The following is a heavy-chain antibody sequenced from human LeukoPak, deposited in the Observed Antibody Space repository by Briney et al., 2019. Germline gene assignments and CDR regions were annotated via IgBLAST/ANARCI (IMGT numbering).Heavy chain of an antibody. J-gene: IGHJ4*02. D-gene: IGHD1-26*01. CDR1: GFTVSSNY. Sequence: GGSLRLSCAASGFTVSSNYMSWVRQAPGKGLEWVSVIYSGGSTYYADSVKGRFTISRDNSKNTLYLQMNSLRAEDTAVYYCAREVGATLHYFDYWGQETLVTVSS. CDR2: IYSGGST. V-gene: IGHV3-66*01. CDR3: AREVGATLHYFDY.